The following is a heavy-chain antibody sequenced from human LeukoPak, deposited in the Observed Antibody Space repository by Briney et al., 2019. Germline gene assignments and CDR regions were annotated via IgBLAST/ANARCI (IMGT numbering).Heavy chain of an antibody. CDR2: IYYTGST. V-gene: IGHV4-61*01. D-gene: IGHD3-3*01. CDR3: ARSHDFWSGYS. CDR1: GGSVSVSSGSYY. J-gene: IGHJ4*02. Sequence: PSETLSLTCTVSGGSVSVSSGSYYWSWIRQPPGKGLEWIGYIYYTGSTNYNPSLKSRVTISSDTSKNQFSLKLSSVTAGDTAVYYCARSHDFWSGYSWGQGTLVTVSS.